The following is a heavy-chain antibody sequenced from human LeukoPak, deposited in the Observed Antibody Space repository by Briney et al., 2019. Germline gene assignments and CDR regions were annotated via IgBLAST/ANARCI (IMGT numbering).Heavy chain of an antibody. CDR3: ARGLMYYDILTGYTSADAFDI. J-gene: IGHJ3*02. V-gene: IGHV4-34*01. CDR1: GGSFSGYY. D-gene: IGHD3-9*01. Sequence: SETLSLTCAVYGGSFSGYYWSWIRQPPGKGLEWIGEINHSGSTNYNPSLKSRVTISVDSSKNQFSLKLSSVTAADTAVYYCARGLMYYDILTGYTSADAFDIWGQGTMVTVSS. CDR2: INHSGST.